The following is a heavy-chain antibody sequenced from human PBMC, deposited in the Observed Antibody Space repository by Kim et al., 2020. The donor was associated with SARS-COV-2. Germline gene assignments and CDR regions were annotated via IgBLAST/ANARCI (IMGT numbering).Heavy chain of an antibody. J-gene: IGHJ6*02. D-gene: IGHD5-18*01. V-gene: IGHV3-23*01. CDR3: ARGRYSSAYSAVGV. Sequence: AGSVKGRLTISRANSKNTLYLQMNPLRAEDTALYYCARGRYSSAYSAVGVWGQGTTVTVTS.